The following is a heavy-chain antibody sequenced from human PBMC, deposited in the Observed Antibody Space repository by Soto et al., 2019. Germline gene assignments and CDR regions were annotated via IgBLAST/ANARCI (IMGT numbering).Heavy chain of an antibody. D-gene: IGHD6-13*01. J-gene: IGHJ4*02. CDR1: GGSISSSNW. V-gene: IGHV4-4*02. CDR3: ARIAAAGNNFDY. CDR2: IYHSGST. Sequence: SENLSLTCAVSGGSISSSNWWSWVRQPPGKGLEWIGEIYHSGSTNYNPSLKSRVIISVDKSKNQFSLKLSSVTAADTAVYYCARIAAAGNNFDYWGQGTLVTVSS.